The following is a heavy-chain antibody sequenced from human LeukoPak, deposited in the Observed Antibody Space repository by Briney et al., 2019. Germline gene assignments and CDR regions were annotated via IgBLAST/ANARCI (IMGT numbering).Heavy chain of an antibody. CDR2: INPNSGGT. D-gene: IGHD4-17*01. CDR1: GYTFTGYY. J-gene: IGHJ4*02. CDR3: ARTTVTTPLDYFDY. V-gene: IGHV1-2*02. Sequence: ASVKASCKASGYTFTGYYMHWVRQAPGQGLEWMGWINPNSGGTNYAQKFQGRVTMTRDTSISTAYMELSRLRSDDTAVYYCARTTVTTPLDYFDYWGQGTLVTVSS.